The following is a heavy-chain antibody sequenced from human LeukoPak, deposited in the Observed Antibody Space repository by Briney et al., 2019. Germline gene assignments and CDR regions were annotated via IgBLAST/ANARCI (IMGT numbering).Heavy chain of an antibody. CDR3: ARADYGGNPNNWFDP. Sequence: SETLSLTCTVSGGSISSGDYYWSWIRQPPGKGLEWIGYIYYSGSTYYNPPLKSRVTISVDTSKNQFSLKLSSVTAADTAVYYCARADYGGNPNNWFDPWGQGTLVTVSS. V-gene: IGHV4-30-4*01. CDR2: IYYSGST. D-gene: IGHD4-23*01. CDR1: GGSISSGDYY. J-gene: IGHJ5*02.